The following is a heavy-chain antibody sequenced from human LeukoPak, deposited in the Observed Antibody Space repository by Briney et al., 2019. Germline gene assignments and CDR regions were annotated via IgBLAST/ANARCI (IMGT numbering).Heavy chain of an antibody. J-gene: IGHJ4*02. Sequence: GGSLRLSCAASGFTFSSYAMSWVRQAPGKGLEWVSSISSSSSYIYYADSVKGRFTISRDNAKNSLYLQMNSLRAEDTAVYYCARVCSSTSCWDYWGQGTLVTVSS. CDR2: ISSSSSYI. D-gene: IGHD2-2*01. CDR1: GFTFSSYA. CDR3: ARVCSSTSCWDY. V-gene: IGHV3-21*01.